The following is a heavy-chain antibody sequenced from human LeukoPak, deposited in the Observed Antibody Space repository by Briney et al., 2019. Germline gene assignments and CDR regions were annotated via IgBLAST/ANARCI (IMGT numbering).Heavy chain of an antibody. Sequence: GGSLRLSCAASGFTFSSYAMSWVRQAPGKGLEWVSVIYSGGSTYYADSVKGRFTISRDNSKNTLYLQMNSLRAEDTAVYYCARDPLNAAAGYYFDYWGQGTLVTVSS. CDR2: IYSGGST. D-gene: IGHD6-13*01. J-gene: IGHJ4*02. CDR1: GFTFSSYA. V-gene: IGHV3-66*01. CDR3: ARDPLNAAAGYYFDY.